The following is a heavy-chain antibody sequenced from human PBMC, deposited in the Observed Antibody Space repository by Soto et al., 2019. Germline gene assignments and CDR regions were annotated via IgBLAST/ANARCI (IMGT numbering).Heavy chain of an antibody. J-gene: IGHJ6*02. D-gene: IGHD3-10*01. CDR2: IYCSGST. CDR1: GGSINSGEYY. Sequence: SETRSITCTVSGGSINSGEYYWGWIRQPPGKGLEWIGYIYCSGSTYYNPSLKSRVTISVDTSKNQFSLKLSSVTAADTAVYYCARVPLLWFGENHYGMDVWGQGTTVTVSS. CDR3: ARVPLLWFGENHYGMDV. V-gene: IGHV4-30-4*01.